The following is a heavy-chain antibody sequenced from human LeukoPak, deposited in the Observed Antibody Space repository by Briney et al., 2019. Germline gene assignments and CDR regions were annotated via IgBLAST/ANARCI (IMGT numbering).Heavy chain of an antibody. V-gene: IGHV4-4*07. J-gene: IGHJ4*02. CDR2: IYNSGST. CDR1: GGSISSYY. CDR3: ARSAFLVTAPGLYYFDY. D-gene: IGHD6-13*01. Sequence: ETLSLTCTVSGGSISSYYWSWIWQPAGKGLEWIGHIYNSGSTNYNPSLKGRVTMSVATSKNQFSLHLSSVTAADTAVYYCARSAFLVTAPGLYYFDYWGQGTLVTVSS.